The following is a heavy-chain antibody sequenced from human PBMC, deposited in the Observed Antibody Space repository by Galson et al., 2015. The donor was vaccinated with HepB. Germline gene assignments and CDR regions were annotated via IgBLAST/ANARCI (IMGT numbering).Heavy chain of an antibody. D-gene: IGHD3-3*01. CDR3: ARDPGLYDFWSGYFNGIRWFDP. CDR1: GFTFSSYS. Sequence: SLRLSCAASGFTFSSYSMNWVRQAPGKGLEWVSYISSSSSTIYYADSVKGRFTISRDNAKNSLYLQMNSLRAEDTAVYYCARDPGLYDFWSGYFNGIRWFDPWGQGTLVTVSS. CDR2: ISSSSSTI. V-gene: IGHV3-48*01. J-gene: IGHJ5*02.